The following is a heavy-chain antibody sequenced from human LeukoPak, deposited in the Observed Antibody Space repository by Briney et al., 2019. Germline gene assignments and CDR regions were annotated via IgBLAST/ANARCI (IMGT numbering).Heavy chain of an antibody. D-gene: IGHD6-19*01. CDR1: GGSMSGHY. V-gene: IGHV4-59*11. Sequence: SETLSLTCTVSGGSMSGHYWSWIRQPPGKGLEWIAYIYYSGSIDYNPSLRSRLTISVDTSKNQFSLKLSSVTAADTALYYCARGGWSLDVWGQGTMVTVSS. CDR2: IYYSGSI. CDR3: ARGGWSLDV. J-gene: IGHJ3*01.